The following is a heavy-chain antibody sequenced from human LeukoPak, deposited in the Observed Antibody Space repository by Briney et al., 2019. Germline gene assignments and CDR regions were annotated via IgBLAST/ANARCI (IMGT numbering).Heavy chain of an antibody. D-gene: IGHD4-17*01. J-gene: IGHJ4*02. Sequence: GGSLRLSCAASGFTFSDYQMSWIRQAPGKGLDWLAFIQYDGRNKYYADSVKGRFTMSRDNSKNTLAMFLQMNSLRVEDTAVYYCAKGGDYALDYWGQGTLVTVSS. CDR2: IQYDGRNK. CDR3: AKGGDYALDY. V-gene: IGHV3-30*02. CDR1: GFTFSDYQ.